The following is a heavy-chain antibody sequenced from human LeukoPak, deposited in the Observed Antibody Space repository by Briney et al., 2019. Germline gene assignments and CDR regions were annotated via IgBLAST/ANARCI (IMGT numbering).Heavy chain of an antibody. V-gene: IGHV4-34*01. CDR1: GGSFSGYY. J-gene: IGHJ3*02. D-gene: IGHD5-24*01. CDR2: INHSGST. CDR3: ARHGYNPVGFDI. Sequence: TSETLSLTCAVYGGSFSGYYWSWIRQPPGKGLEWIGEINHSGSTNYNPSLKSRVTISVDTSKNQFSLKLSSVTAADTAVYYCARHGYNPVGFDIWGQGTVVTVSS.